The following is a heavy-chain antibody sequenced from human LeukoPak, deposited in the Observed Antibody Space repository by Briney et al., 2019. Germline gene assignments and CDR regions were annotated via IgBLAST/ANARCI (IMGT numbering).Heavy chain of an antibody. J-gene: IGHJ5*02. Sequence: PGGSLRLSCAASGFTFSAYSMSWIRQAPGKGLEWVSYISSGSEDTLYADSVKGRFTISRDNAKNSLYLQMNSLTAEDTAVYYCVGPPCLRGGYCSTTSWGQGTLVTV. CDR1: GFTFSAYS. D-gene: IGHD2-2*01. CDR2: ISSGSEDT. V-gene: IGHV3-11*03. CDR3: VGPPCLRGGYCSTTS.